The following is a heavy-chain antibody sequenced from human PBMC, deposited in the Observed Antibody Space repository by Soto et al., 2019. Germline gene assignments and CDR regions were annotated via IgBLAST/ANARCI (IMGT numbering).Heavy chain of an antibody. D-gene: IGHD6-13*01. CDR2: IYSRADGGTA. J-gene: IGHJ4*02. CDR1: GFTFSNAW. CDR3: ATDLASRWHFSGY. Sequence: PGGSLRLSCAASGFTFSNAWMSWVRQAPGKGLEWLGRIYSRADGGTAYHAAPVEGRFSISRDDSKSMVFLQMNNLKIEDTAVYYCATDLASRWHFSGYWGQGSLVTVYS. V-gene: IGHV3-15*01.